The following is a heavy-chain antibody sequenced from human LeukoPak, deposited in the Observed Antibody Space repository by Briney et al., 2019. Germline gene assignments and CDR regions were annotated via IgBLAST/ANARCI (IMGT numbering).Heavy chain of an antibody. D-gene: IGHD5-12*01. CDR2: IYSGGST. Sequence: GGSLRLSCAVSGFSVTNNYMSWVRQAPGKGLEWVSVIYSGGSTYYADSVKGRFTISRDNSKNTLYLQMNSLRVEDTAVYYCARSPDSGYDLGGYDYWGQGTLVTVSS. J-gene: IGHJ4*02. CDR3: ARSPDSGYDLGGYDY. V-gene: IGHV3-66*01. CDR1: GFSVTNNY.